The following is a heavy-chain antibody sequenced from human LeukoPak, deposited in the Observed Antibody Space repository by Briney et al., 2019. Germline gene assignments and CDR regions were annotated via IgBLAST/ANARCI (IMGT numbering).Heavy chain of an antibody. Sequence: PGRSLRLSCAASGFTFSSYAMHWVRQAPGKGLEWVAVISYDGSNKYYADSVKGRFTVSRDNSKNTLYLQMNSLRAEDTAVYYCARDGIPLYGMDVWGQGTTVTVSS. V-gene: IGHV3-30-3*01. CDR3: ARDGIPLYGMDV. CDR2: ISYDGSNK. CDR1: GFTFSSYA. J-gene: IGHJ6*02. D-gene: IGHD1-14*01.